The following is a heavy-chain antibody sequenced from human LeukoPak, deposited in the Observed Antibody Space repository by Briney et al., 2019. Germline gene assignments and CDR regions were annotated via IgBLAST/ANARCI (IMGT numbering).Heavy chain of an antibody. CDR1: GFTFSDYY. J-gene: IGHJ4*02. CDR3: VGYDYVWGSYRNFDY. CDR2: ISSSGSTI. D-gene: IGHD3-16*02. Sequence: GESLKISCAASGFTFSDYYMSWIRQAPGKGLEWVSYISSSGSTIYYADSVKGRFTISRDNAKNSLYLQMNSLRAEDTAVYYCVGYDYVWGSYRNFDYWGQGTLVTVSS. V-gene: IGHV3-11*04.